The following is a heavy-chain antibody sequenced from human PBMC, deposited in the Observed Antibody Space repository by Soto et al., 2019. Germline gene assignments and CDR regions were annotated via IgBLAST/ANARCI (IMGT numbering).Heavy chain of an antibody. CDR2: IDGSGGDT. Sequence: EVQLLESGGGLVQPGGSLRLSCAASGFTFSSYAMAWVRQAPGTELEWVSGIDGSGGDTSFADSVKGRFSISRDNSKKMLYLHMNSLRAEDTARYYCAKEMVAAAYVETSPFDFWGQGTLVTVSS. J-gene: IGHJ4*02. D-gene: IGHD2-15*01. V-gene: IGHV3-23*01. CDR3: AKEMVAAAYVETSPFDF. CDR1: GFTFSSYA.